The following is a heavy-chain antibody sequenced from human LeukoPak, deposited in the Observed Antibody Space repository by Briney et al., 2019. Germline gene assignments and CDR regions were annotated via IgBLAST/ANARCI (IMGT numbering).Heavy chain of an antibody. CDR1: GFTFSSYS. Sequence: AGGSLRLSCAASGFTFSSYSMNWVRQAPEKGLEWVSYISSSSSTIYYADSVKGRFTISRDNAKNSLYLQMNSLRAEDTAVYYCASPGSGASLDFWGQGTLVTVSS. CDR3: ASPGSGASLDF. J-gene: IGHJ4*02. V-gene: IGHV3-48*01. D-gene: IGHD3-10*01. CDR2: ISSSSSTI.